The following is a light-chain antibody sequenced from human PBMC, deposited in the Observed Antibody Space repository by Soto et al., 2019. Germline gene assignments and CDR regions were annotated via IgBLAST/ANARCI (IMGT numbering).Light chain of an antibody. CDR2: AAS. Sequence: DIQMTQSPSSLSASVGDRVTITCRASESIRNNLNWYQQKPGKAPKLLIYAASTLQSGVPSRFSGGGSETEFTLTIGSLQPEDFTTYYCQQTYSTPRGAFGQGTKVEFK. V-gene: IGKV1-39*01. CDR3: QQTYSTPRGA. J-gene: IGKJ1*01. CDR1: ESIRNN.